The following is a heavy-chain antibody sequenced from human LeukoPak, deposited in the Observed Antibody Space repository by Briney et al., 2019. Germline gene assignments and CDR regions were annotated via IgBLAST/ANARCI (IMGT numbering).Heavy chain of an antibody. V-gene: IGHV4-59*01. CDR3: ARESVPATGGFDY. D-gene: IGHD2-2*01. Sequence: PGGSLRLSCAASGFTFSSYWMSWVRQAPGKGLEWIGCFYYGGSTTYNPSLKNRVTISVDPSNNQFSLKVNSMTTADTAVYYCARESVPATGGFDYWGQGTLVTVSS. CDR1: GFTFSSYW. J-gene: IGHJ4*02. CDR2: FYYGGST.